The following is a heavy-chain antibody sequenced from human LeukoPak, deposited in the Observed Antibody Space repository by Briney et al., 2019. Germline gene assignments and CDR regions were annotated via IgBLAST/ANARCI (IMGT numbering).Heavy chain of an antibody. V-gene: IGHV1-46*01. CDR2: INPSGGST. CDR3: ARALDDSGRGYYFDY. J-gene: IGHJ4*02. CDR1: GYTFTSYY. Sequence: ASVKVSCKASGYTFTSYYMHWVRQAPGQGLEWMGIINPSGGSTSYAQKFQGRVSMTRDTSTSTVYMELSSLRSEDTAVYYCARALDDSGRGYYFDYWGQGTLVTVSS. D-gene: IGHD1-26*01.